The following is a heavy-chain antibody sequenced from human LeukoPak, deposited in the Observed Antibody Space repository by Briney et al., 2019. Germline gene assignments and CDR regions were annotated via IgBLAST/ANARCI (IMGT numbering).Heavy chain of an antibody. CDR3: GGGLVRGPKDY. CDR1: GFTFSNAW. V-gene: IGHV3-7*01. Sequence: GGSLRLSCAASGFTFSNAWMSWVRQAPGKGLEWVANIKQDGSEKFYVDSVKGRFTISRDNAKNSLYLQMNSLRAEDTAVYYCGGGLVRGPKDYWGQGTLVTVSS. J-gene: IGHJ4*02. CDR2: IKQDGSEK. D-gene: IGHD3-10*01.